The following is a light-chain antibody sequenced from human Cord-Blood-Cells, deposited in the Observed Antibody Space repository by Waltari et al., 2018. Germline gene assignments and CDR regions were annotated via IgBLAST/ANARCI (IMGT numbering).Light chain of an antibody. V-gene: IGKV1-8*01. Sequence: AIRMTQSPSSFSASTGDRVTITCRASQGISSYLAWYQQKPGKAPKLMSYDASTLQSGVPSRFSGSGSGTDFTLTISCLQSEDFATYYCQQYYSYPLPFGPGTKVDIQ. CDR1: QGISSY. CDR3: QQYYSYPLP. CDR2: DAS. J-gene: IGKJ3*01.